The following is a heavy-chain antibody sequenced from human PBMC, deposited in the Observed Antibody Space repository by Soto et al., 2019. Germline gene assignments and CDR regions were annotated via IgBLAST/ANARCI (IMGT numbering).Heavy chain of an antibody. V-gene: IGHV4-4*02. Sequence: QVQLQESGPGLVKPSGTLSLTCAVSGGSISSSNWWSWVRQPPGKGLEWIGEIYHSGSSNYNPSLKSIVTISVDKSKNQFSVKLSSVTAADPAVYYCARGQPLVTRAFDYWGQGTLVTVSS. J-gene: IGHJ4*02. D-gene: IGHD6-13*01. CDR2: IYHSGSS. CDR1: GGSISSSNW. CDR3: ARGQPLVTRAFDY.